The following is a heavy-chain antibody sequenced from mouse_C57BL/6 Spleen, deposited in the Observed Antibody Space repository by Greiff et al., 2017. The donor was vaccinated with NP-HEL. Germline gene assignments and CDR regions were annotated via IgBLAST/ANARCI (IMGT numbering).Heavy chain of an antibody. D-gene: IGHD1-1*01. CDR2: ISNGGGST. CDR1: GFTFSDYY. Sequence: EVQVVESGGGLVQPGGSLKLSCAASGFTFSDYYMYWVRQTPEKRLEWVAYISNGGGSTYYPDTVKGRFTISRDNAKNTLYLQMSRLKSEDTAMYYCARHYYGSSYGYFDVWGTGTTVTVSS. J-gene: IGHJ1*03. CDR3: ARHYYGSSYGYFDV. V-gene: IGHV5-12*01.